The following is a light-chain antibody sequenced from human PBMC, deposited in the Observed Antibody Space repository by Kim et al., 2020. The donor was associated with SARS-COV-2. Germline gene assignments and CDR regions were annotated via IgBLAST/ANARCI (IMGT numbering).Light chain of an antibody. CDR3: QHTFSFPIP. CDR2: AAT. Sequence: ASVGDRVTITCRASQGISKYLAWYQQKPGKAPNLLISAATNLESGVPSRFSGGVSGTDFTLTINSLQSEDFATYYCQHTFSFPIPFGQGTRLEIK. J-gene: IGKJ5*01. V-gene: IGKV1-12*01. CDR1: QGISKY.